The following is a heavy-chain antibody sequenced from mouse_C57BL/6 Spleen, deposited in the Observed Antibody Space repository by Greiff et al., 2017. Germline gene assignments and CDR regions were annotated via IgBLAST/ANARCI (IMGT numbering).Heavy chain of an antibody. CDR3: ARKAYYFDY. CDR2: KSYDGSN. V-gene: IGHV3-6*01. Sequence: EVQLVESGPGLVKPSQSLSLTCSVTGYSITSGYYWNWIRKFPGNKLELMGYKSYDGSNNYNPSLNNRISITRDTSENQLFLKLNSETTEDTATYNCARKAYYFDYWGQGTTLTVSS. CDR1: GYSITSGYY. J-gene: IGHJ2*01.